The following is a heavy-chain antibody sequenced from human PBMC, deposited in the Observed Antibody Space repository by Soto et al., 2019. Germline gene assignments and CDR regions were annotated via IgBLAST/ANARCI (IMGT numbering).Heavy chain of an antibody. CDR3: ARPTVVTHDASDI. V-gene: IGHV3-30*04. CDR2: IAYDGSNK. D-gene: IGHD2-21*02. Sequence: GGSLRLSCVASGFTFSSYAMHWVRQAPGKGLEWVAVIAYDGSNKYYADSVQGRFTISRDNSKDTLYLKMNSPRAEDTAVYYCARPTVVTHDASDIWGQGTLATAS. J-gene: IGHJ3*02. CDR1: GFTFSSYA.